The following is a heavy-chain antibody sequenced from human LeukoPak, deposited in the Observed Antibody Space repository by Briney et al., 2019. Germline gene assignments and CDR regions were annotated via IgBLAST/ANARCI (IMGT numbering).Heavy chain of an antibody. CDR1: GYTFTSYG. V-gene: IGHV1-18*04. J-gene: IGHJ4*02. D-gene: IGHD5-24*01. CDR3: ARERVTSRWLAPLIDY. Sequence: ASVKVSCKASGYTFTSYGISWVRQAPGQGLEWMGWISAYNGNTNYAQKPQGRVTMTTDTSTSTAYMELRSLRSDDTAVYYCARERVTSRWLAPLIDYWGQGTLVTVSS. CDR2: ISAYNGNT.